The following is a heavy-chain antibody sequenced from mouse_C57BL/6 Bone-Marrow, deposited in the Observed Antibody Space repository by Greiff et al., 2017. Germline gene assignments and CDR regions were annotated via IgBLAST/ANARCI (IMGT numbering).Heavy chain of an antibody. D-gene: IGHD1-1*01. CDR1: GYTFTDYE. Sequence: QVQLKESGAELVRPGASVTLSCKASGYTFTDYEMHWVKQTPVPGLEWIGAIDPETGGTAYNQKFKGKAILTADKSSSTAYMALRSLTSEDSAVYYCTSEAPSTAVVAPYWGQGTLVTVSA. V-gene: IGHV1-15*01. CDR2: IDPETGGT. J-gene: IGHJ3*01. CDR3: TSEAPSTAVVAPY.